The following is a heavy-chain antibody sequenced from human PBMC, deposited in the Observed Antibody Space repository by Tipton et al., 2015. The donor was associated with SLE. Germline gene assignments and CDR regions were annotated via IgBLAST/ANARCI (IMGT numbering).Heavy chain of an antibody. J-gene: IGHJ5*02. CDR3: ARDPHDSTWRNGWFDP. Sequence: TLSLTCAVSGYSITSGDYWGWIRQPPGKGLEWVGSLYHRGSTYYNPSLKSRVTLSTDTSKNEIYLKLTSVTATDTAVYFCARDPHDSTWRNGWFDPWGQGTLVTVSS. CDR2: LYHRGST. V-gene: IGHV4-38-2*02. CDR1: GYSITSGDY. D-gene: IGHD6-13*01.